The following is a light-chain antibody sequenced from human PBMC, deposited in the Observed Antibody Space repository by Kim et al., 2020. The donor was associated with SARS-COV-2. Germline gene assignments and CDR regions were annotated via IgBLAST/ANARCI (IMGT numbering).Light chain of an antibody. CDR1: NIGSKN. V-gene: IGLV3-9*01. J-gene: IGLJ1*01. CDR3: QVWDSSTYV. CDR2: RDS. Sequence: GGLGQTGRITWWGKNIGSKNVHWYQQKPGQAPGLVIYRDSNRPSGIPERFSGSNSGNTATLTISRAQAGDEADYYCQVWDSSTYVFGTGTKVTVL.